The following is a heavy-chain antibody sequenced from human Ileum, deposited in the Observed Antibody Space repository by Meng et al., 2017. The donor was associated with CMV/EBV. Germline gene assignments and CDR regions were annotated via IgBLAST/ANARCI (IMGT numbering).Heavy chain of an antibody. Sequence: EAGHGRVKPAETLSLTCSVSGGSISSYYWSWIRQPAGNGLAWIGRIYISGRTNYNPSLKSRVTMSVDTSKNQFSLNLSSVTAADTAVYYCARGRATAFQSLDQDYFDYWGQGTLVTVSS. V-gene: IGHV4-4*07. CDR2: IYISGRT. D-gene: IGHD5-12*01. CDR3: ARGRATAFQSLDQDYFDY. J-gene: IGHJ4*02. CDR1: GGSISSYY.